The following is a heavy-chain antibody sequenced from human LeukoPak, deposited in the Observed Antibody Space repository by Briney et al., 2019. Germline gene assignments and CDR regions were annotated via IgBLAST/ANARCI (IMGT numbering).Heavy chain of an antibody. CDR3: ALTYYRNAFDI. J-gene: IGHJ3*02. CDR1: GYTFSGHY. Sequence: ASVKVSCKASGYTFSGHYMHGVRQAPGQGLEWMGWINPNNGGTKYAQKFQGRVTMTRDTSITTAYMELSRLRSDDTAVYYCALTYYRNAFDIWGQGTMVTVSS. CDR2: INPNNGGT. V-gene: IGHV1-2*02. D-gene: IGHD1-14*01.